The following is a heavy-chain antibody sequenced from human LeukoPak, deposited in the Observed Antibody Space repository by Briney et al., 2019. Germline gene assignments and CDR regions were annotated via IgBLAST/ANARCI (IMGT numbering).Heavy chain of an antibody. CDR3: ARPSVVTASEAFDI. Sequence: ASVKVSCKASGYTFTSNYMYWVRQAPGQGLEWMGIINPSGGSTSYAQKFQGRVTITRDTSTSTVYMELSSLRSEDTAVYYCARPSVVTASEAFDIWGQGTMVTVSS. CDR2: INPSGGST. V-gene: IGHV1-46*01. J-gene: IGHJ3*02. CDR1: GYTFTSNY. D-gene: IGHD2-21*02.